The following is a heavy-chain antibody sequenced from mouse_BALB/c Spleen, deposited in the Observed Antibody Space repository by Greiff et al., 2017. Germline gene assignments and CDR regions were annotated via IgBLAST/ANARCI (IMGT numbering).Heavy chain of an antibody. J-gene: IGHJ3*01. CDR1: GYTFTSYW. D-gene: IGHD2-1*01. Sequence: LQQSGAELAKPGASVKMSCKASGYTFTSYWMHWVKQRPGQGLEWIGYINPSTGYTEYNQKFKDKATLTADKSSSTAYMQLSSLTSEDSAVYYCARFPYGNPFAYWGQGTLVTVSA. CDR2: INPSTGYT. CDR3: ARFPYGNPFAY. V-gene: IGHV1-7*01.